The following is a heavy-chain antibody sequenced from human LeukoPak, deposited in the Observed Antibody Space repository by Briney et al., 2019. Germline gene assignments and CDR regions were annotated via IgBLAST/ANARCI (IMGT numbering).Heavy chain of an antibody. Sequence: PGRSLRLSCAASGFTFSSYAMHWVRQAPGKGLEWVAVISYDGSNKYYADSVKGRFTISRDNSKNTLYLQMNSLRAEDTAVYYCAKDRDSSGSPWFDPWGQGTLVTVSS. V-gene: IGHV3-30*04. CDR1: GFTFSSYA. CDR2: ISYDGSNK. CDR3: AKDRDSSGSPWFDP. D-gene: IGHD6-19*01. J-gene: IGHJ5*02.